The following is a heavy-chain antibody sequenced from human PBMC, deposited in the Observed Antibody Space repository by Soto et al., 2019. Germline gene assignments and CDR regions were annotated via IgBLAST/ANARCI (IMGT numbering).Heavy chain of an antibody. CDR3: VSPQYYYDSSGYYYQSAPDAFDI. V-gene: IGHV3-35*01. CDR1: GFTFSNSD. Sequence: GGSLRLSCAASGFTFSNSDMNWVHQAPGKGLEWVSGVSWNGSRTHYADSVKGRFIISGDNSRNTLYLQTNSLRAEDTAVYYCVSPQYYYDSSGYYYQSAPDAFDIWGQGTMVTVSS. CDR2: VSWNGSRT. D-gene: IGHD3-22*01. J-gene: IGHJ3*02.